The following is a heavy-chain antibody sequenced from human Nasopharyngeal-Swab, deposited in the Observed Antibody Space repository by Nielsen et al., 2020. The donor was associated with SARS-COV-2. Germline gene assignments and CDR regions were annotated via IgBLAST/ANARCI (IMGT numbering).Heavy chain of an antibody. CDR2: IRSKADSYAT. CDR3: ARYSYYYGMDV. CDR1: GFTFSGSA. Sequence: GGSLRLSCAASGFTFSGSAMHWVRQASGKGLEWVGRIRSKADSYATTYDASVSGRFTISRDDSKKTAYLQMNSLKTEDTAVYYCARYSYYYGMDVWGQGTTVTVSS. V-gene: IGHV3-73*01. J-gene: IGHJ6*02.